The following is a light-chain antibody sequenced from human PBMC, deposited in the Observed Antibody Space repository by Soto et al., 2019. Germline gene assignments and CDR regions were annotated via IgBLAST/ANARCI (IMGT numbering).Light chain of an antibody. CDR2: AAS. Sequence: ESVLTQSPGTLSLSPGERATLSCRASQSVSSSRLAWYRQKPGQAPKLLIYAASTRAKGISDRFSGSGSGTEFTLAISGLQSEDFAVYYCQQRSNWQITFGQGTRLEIK. CDR3: QQRSNWQIT. CDR1: QSVSSSR. J-gene: IGKJ5*01. V-gene: IGKV3D-20*02.